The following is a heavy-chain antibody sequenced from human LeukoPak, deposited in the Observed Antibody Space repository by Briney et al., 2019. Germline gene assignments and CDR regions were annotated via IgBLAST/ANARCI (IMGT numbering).Heavy chain of an antibody. CDR2: INHSGST. D-gene: IGHD1-26*01. CDR1: GGSFSGYY. CDR3: ARGFIVGATSYYYYYMDV. Sequence: PSETLSLTCAVSGGSFSGYYWSWLRQPPGKGLEWIGEINHSGSTNYNPSLKSRVTISVDTSKNQFSLKLSSVTAADTAVYYCARGFIVGATSYYYYYMDVWGKGTTVTVSS. V-gene: IGHV4-34*01. J-gene: IGHJ6*03.